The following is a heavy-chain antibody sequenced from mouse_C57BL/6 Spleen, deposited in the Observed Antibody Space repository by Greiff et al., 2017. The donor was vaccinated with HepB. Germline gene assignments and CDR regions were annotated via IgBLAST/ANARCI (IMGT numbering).Heavy chain of an antibody. CDR1: GYTFTDYE. Sequence: VQLQESGAELVRPGASVTLSCKASGYTFTDYEMHWVKQTPVHGLEWIGAIDPETGGTAYNQKFKGKAILTADKSSSTAYMELRSLTSEDSAVYYCTRGAIIGTVVAFDYWGQGTTLTVSS. CDR2: IDPETGGT. V-gene: IGHV1-15*01. J-gene: IGHJ2*01. CDR3: TRGAIIGTVVAFDY. D-gene: IGHD1-1*01.